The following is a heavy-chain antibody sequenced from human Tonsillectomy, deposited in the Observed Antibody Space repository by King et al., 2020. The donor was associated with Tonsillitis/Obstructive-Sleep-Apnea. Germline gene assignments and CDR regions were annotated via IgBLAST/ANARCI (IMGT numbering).Heavy chain of an antibody. D-gene: IGHD3-10*01. V-gene: IGHV3-30*01. Sequence: VQLVESGGGVVQPGRSLRLSCAASEFTFSSYAMHWVRQAPGKGLEWVALVSYDESYKNYADSVKGRFTISRDNSNNTLHLQMNSLRADDTAVYYCARAYYYGSGSDFDYWGQGTQVIVSS. CDR2: VSYDESYK. J-gene: IGHJ4*02. CDR1: EFTFSSYA. CDR3: ARAYYYGSGSDFDY.